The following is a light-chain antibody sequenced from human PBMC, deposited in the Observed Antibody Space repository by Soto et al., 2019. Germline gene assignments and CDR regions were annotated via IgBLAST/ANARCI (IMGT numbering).Light chain of an antibody. CDR3: HQYNNWPPWT. Sequence: EIVLTQSPDTLSLSPGERATLSCRASQSISTNLAWYQQKPGQAPRLLIFGASTRATGIPARFSGSGSGTEFTLTISSLRSEDFAVYYCHQYNNWPPWTFGQGTKVDIK. CDR2: GAS. CDR1: QSISTN. V-gene: IGKV3-15*01. J-gene: IGKJ1*01.